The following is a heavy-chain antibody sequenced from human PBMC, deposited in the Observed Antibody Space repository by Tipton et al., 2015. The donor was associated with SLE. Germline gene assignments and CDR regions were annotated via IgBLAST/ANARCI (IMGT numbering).Heavy chain of an antibody. CDR1: GGSLSSHY. V-gene: IGHV4-59*11. CDR3: VKGVDWFDP. CDR2: VSYSGNS. Sequence: TLSLTCTVSGGSLSSHYWSGIRQPPGKGLEWIGYVSYSGNSNHTPSLKSRVTISMDTSKNQFSLKLTSVTAADTAIYYCVKGVDWFDPWGQGTLVTVSS. J-gene: IGHJ5*02.